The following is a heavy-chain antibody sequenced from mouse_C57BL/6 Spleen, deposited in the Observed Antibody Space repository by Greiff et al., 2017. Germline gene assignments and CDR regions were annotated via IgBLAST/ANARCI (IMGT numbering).Heavy chain of an antibody. D-gene: IGHD1-1*01. Sequence: EVKVVESGPELVKPGASVKISCKASGYSFTDYNMNWVKQSNGKSLEWIGVINPNYGTTSYNQKFKGKATLTVDQSSSTAYMQLNSLTSEDSAVYYCARSDDGSSYWYFDVWGTGTTVTVSS. CDR1: GYSFTDYN. CDR3: ARSDDGSSYWYFDV. J-gene: IGHJ1*03. CDR2: INPNYGTT. V-gene: IGHV1-39*01.